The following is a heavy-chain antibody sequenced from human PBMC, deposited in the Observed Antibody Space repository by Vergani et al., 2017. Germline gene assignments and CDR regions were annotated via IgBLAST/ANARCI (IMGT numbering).Heavy chain of an antibody. J-gene: IGHJ6*02. CDR2: INWNGGST. CDR1: GFTFDDYG. V-gene: IGHV3-20*04. CDR3: ARGKLPAALRHYYCYGMDV. Sequence: VQLVESGGGVVRPGGSLRLSCEASGFTFDDYGMSWVRQAPGKGLEWFSGINWNGGSTGYADSAKGRFTISRDNAKNSLYLQMNSLRAEDTALYYCARGKLPAALRHYYCYGMDVWGQGTTVTVSS. D-gene: IGHD2-2*01.